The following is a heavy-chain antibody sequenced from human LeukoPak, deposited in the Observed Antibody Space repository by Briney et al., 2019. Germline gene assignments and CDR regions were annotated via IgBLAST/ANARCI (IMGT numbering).Heavy chain of an antibody. CDR2: FDPEDGET. V-gene: IGHV1-24*01. D-gene: IGHD4-11*01. CDR3: ATPKMPAVTKGHCSPP. CDR1: GYTLTELS. Sequence: ASVKVSCKVSGYTLTELSMHWVRQAPGKGLEWMGGFDPEDGETIYAQKFQGRVTMTEDTSTDTAYMELSSLRSEDTAVYYCATPKMPAVTKGHCSPPGGREPLVTASS. J-gene: IGHJ5*02.